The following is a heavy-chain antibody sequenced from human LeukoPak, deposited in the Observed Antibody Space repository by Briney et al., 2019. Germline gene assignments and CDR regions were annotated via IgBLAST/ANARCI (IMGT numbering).Heavy chain of an antibody. J-gene: IGHJ4*02. D-gene: IGHD3-3*01. Sequence: GGSLRLSCAASGFTFNIYAMSWVRQAPGKGLEWVSATSGNGGKTYYTDSVKGRFAISRDNSRNTLYLQMNSLRAEDTAVYYCAKDLGTYYDFWSGYYTGDYFDYWGQGTLVTVSS. V-gene: IGHV3-23*01. CDR2: TSGNGGKT. CDR1: GFTFNIYA. CDR3: AKDLGTYYDFWSGYYTGDYFDY.